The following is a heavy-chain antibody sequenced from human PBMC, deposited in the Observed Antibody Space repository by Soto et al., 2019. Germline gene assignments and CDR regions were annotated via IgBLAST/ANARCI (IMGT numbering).Heavy chain of an antibody. Sequence: SQTLSLTCAISGDSFSSNSAAWNWIRQSPSRGLEWLGRTYYRSKWYNDYAVSVKSRITINPDTSKNQFSLQLNSVTPEDTAVYYCARQRTTGTTGVVYYYYMDVWGKGTTVTVSS. D-gene: IGHD1-1*01. CDR2: TYYRSKWYN. V-gene: IGHV6-1*01. J-gene: IGHJ6*03. CDR1: GDSFSSNSAA. CDR3: ARQRTTGTTGVVYYYYMDV.